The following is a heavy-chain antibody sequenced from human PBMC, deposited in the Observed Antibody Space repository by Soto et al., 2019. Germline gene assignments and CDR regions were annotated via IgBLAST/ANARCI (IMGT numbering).Heavy chain of an antibody. D-gene: IGHD3-16*01. CDR3: ARLSLYYFDY. CDR2: ISSSGSTI. V-gene: IGHV3-48*03. CDR1: GFTFSSYE. Sequence: RLSCAASGFTFSSYEMNWVRQAPGKGLEWVSYISSSGSTIYYADSVKGRFTISRDNAKNSLYLQMNSLRAEDTAVYYCARLSLYYFDYWGQGTLVTVSS. J-gene: IGHJ4*02.